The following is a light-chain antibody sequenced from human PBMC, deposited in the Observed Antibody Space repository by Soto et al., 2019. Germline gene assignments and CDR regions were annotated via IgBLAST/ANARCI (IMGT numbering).Light chain of an antibody. CDR2: DAS. CDR3: QQGLT. CDR1: QSVSSY. V-gene: IGKV3-11*01. Sequence: EIVLTQSPATLSLSPGERATLSCRASQSVSSYLAWYQQKPGQAPGLLIYDASNRATGIPARFSGSGSGTDFTLTISSLEPEDFAVYYCQQGLTFGGGTKVEIK. J-gene: IGKJ4*01.